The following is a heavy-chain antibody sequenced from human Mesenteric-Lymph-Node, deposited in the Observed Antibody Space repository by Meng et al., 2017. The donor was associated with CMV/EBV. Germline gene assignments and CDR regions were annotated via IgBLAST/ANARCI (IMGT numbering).Heavy chain of an antibody. CDR2: IGTAGDT. Sequence: GGSLRLSCAASGFTFSSYDMHWVRQATGKGLEWVSAIGTAGDTYYPGSVKGRFTISRENAKNSLYLQMNSLRAEDTAVYYCAKDPSYSSGFPFQHWGQGTLVTVSS. V-gene: IGHV3-13*01. D-gene: IGHD6-19*01. J-gene: IGHJ1*01. CDR1: GFTFSSYD. CDR3: AKDPSYSSGFPFQH.